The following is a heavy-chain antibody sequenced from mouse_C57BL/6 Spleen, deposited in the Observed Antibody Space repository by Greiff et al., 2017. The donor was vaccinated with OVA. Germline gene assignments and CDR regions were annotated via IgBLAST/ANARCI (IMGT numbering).Heavy chain of an antibody. CDR3: ARGDGDGYCWYFDV. Sequence: QVQLQQSGPELVKPGASVKISCKASGYAFSSSWMNWVKQRPGKGLEWIGRIYPGDGDTNYNGKFKGKATLTADKSSSTAYMQLSSLTSEDSAVYFCARGDGDGYCWYFDVWGTGTTVTVSS. D-gene: IGHD2-3*01. V-gene: IGHV1-82*01. CDR2: IYPGDGDT. J-gene: IGHJ1*03. CDR1: GYAFSSSW.